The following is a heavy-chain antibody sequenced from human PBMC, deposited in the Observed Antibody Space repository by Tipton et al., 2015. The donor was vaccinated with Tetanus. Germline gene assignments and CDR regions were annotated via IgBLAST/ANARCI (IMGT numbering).Heavy chain of an antibody. D-gene: IGHD2/OR15-2a*01. Sequence: TLSLTCTVSGGSVRSGSYYWNWIRQPPGKDLEWIGYIYQTGTTYYNPSLKGRVTISMDRSNTQFSLRLDSLTAADTAVYYCARAAGFLGLTHDFWGRGTLVSVSS. CDR2: IYQTGTT. CDR1: GGSVRSGSYY. V-gene: IGHV4-30-2*01. J-gene: IGHJ4*02. CDR3: ARAAGFLGLTHDF.